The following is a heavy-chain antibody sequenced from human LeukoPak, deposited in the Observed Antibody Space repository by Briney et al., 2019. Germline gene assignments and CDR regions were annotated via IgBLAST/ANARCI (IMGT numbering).Heavy chain of an antibody. Sequence: ASVKVSCKPSGYTFTDYYIHWVRQAPGLQLEWMGWINPSTGGTRYAQKFPGRVTVTSDTSVPTAVMALSRSISDDRAGHSIARGASRHIVEGGWCDPWGQGNLVTVSS. CDR2: INPSTGGT. V-gene: IGHV1-2*02. CDR3: ARGASRHIVEGGWCDP. CDR1: GYTFTDYY. D-gene: IGHD2-21*01. J-gene: IGHJ5*02.